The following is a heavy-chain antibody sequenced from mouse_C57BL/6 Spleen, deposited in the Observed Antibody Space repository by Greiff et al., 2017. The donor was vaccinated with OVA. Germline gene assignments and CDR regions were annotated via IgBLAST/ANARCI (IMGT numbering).Heavy chain of an antibody. CDR2: INPGSGGT. CDR3: ARSDYDYDEGFDY. J-gene: IGHJ2*01. CDR1: GYAFTNYL. V-gene: IGHV1-54*01. D-gene: IGHD2-4*01. Sequence: VQVVESGAELVRPGTSVKVSCKASGYAFTNYLIEWVKQRPGQGLEWIGVINPGSGGTNYNEKFKGKATLTADKSSSTAYMQLSSLTSEDSAVYFCARSDYDYDEGFDYWGQGTTLTVSS.